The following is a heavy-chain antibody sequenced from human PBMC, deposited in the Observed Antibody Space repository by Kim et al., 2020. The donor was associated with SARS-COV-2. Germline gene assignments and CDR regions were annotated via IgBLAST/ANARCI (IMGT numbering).Heavy chain of an antibody. V-gene: IGHV1-18*01. Sequence: NSSPKLQGRGTMTTDTSTSTAYMELRSLRSDDTAVYYCAREGIGMNWFDPWGQGTLVTVSS. D-gene: IGHD6-13*01. CDR3: AREGIGMNWFDP. J-gene: IGHJ5*02.